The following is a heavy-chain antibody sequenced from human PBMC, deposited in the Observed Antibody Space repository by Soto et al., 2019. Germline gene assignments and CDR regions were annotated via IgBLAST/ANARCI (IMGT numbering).Heavy chain of an antibody. CDR1: GGTLNSYA. CDR2: IIPIFGNT. J-gene: IGHJ6*02. Sequence: QVQLVQSGVEVKKPGSSVKVSCKASGGTLNSYAIDWVRQAPGQGLEWMGGIIPIFGNTYYAQRLQGRVKLTADESTRTADMELSTLTSEGTAVYYCARGTLTGSEYNFYYYGMDVWGQGTTVIVSS. CDR3: ARGTLTGSEYNFYYYGMDV. V-gene: IGHV1-69*12. D-gene: IGHD3-9*01.